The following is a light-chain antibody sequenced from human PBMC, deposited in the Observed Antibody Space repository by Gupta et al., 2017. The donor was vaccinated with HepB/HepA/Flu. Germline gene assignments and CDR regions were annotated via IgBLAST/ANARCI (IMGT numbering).Light chain of an antibody. CDR2: GAS. V-gene: IGKV3-20*01. Sequence: VLTQSPGTLSLSPGERATLTCRASQSVSSSYLAWYQQKPGQAPRLLIYGASSRATGIPDRFSGSGSGTDFTLTISRLEPEDFAVYYCQQYGSSPSLTFGGGTKVEIK. CDR3: QQYGSSPSLT. J-gene: IGKJ4*01. CDR1: QSVSSSY.